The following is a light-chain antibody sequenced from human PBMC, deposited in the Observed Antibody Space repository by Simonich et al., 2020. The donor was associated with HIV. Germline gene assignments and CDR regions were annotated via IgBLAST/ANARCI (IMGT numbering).Light chain of an antibody. V-gene: IGLV2-14*02. CDR3: SSYTRSTTYVI. CDR2: EGS. Sequence: QSALTQPASVSGSPGQSITISCTGTSSDVGSYNLVSWYQHHPGKAPKLMIYEGSKRPSGVSNRFSGSKSGNTASLTISGLQAEDEGDYYCSSYTRSTTYVIFGGGTKLTVL. CDR1: SSDVGSYNL. J-gene: IGLJ2*01.